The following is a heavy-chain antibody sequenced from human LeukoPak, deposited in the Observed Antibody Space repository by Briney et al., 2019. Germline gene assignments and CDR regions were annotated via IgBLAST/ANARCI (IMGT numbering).Heavy chain of an antibody. CDR3: ARGRIAVAGTYIPSNWGPQLYYMDV. Sequence: GGSLRLSCAASGFTFSSYGMHWVRQAPGKGLEWVANIKQDGSEKYYVDSVKGRFTISRDNAKNSLSLQMNSLRAEDTSVYYCARGRIAVAGTYIPSNWGPQLYYMDVWGKGTTVTVSS. CDR2: IKQDGSEK. J-gene: IGHJ6*03. V-gene: IGHV3-7*01. D-gene: IGHD6-19*01. CDR1: GFTFSSYG.